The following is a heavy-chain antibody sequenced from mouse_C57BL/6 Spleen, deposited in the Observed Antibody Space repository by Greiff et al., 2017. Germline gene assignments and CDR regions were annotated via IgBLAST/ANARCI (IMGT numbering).Heavy chain of an antibody. V-gene: IGHV1-54*01. J-gene: IGHJ1*03. CDR3: ARDDGYYGWYFDF. CDR1: GYAFTNYL. Sequence: QVHVKQSGAELVRPGTSVKVSCKASGYAFTNYLIGWVTQRPGQGLEWIGVINPGSGGTNYNEKFKGKATLTADKSSSTAYMQLSSLTSEDSAVYFCARDDGYYGWYFDFWGTGTTVTVSS. CDR2: INPGSGGT. D-gene: IGHD2-3*01.